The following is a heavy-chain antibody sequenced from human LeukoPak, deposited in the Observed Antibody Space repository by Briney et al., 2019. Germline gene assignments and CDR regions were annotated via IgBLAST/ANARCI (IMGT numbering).Heavy chain of an antibody. CDR2: ISYSGST. D-gene: IGHD6-19*01. CDR3: VRSGYSSGWYLL. V-gene: IGHV4-59*08. J-gene: IGHJ4*02. CDR1: GGSISSFY. Sequence: SETLSLTCTVSGGSISSFYWSWIRQPPGKGLEWVGYISYSGSTNYNPSLKSRITISVDTSKTQFSLKLSSVTAADTAVYYCVRSGYSSGWYLLWGQGTLVTVSS.